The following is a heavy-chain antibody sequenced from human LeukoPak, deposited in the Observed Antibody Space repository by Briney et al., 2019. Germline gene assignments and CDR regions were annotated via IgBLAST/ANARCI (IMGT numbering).Heavy chain of an antibody. Sequence: PGGSLRLSCAASGFTVSSHYMSWVLQAPGKGLEWVSVIYSGGSTYYADSVKGRFTISRDNSKNTLYLQMNSLRAEDTAVYFCSSASGSYLAFDYWGQGTLVTVSS. CDR2: IYSGGST. CDR1: GFTVSSHY. J-gene: IGHJ4*02. D-gene: IGHD3-10*01. V-gene: IGHV3-53*01. CDR3: SSASGSYLAFDY.